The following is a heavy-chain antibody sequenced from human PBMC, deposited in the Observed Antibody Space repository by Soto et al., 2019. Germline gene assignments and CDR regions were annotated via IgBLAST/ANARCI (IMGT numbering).Heavy chain of an antibody. D-gene: IGHD3-10*01. Sequence: XSGKVSCPASVYTFTSYYMHWVRQAPGQGLEWMGIINPSGGSTSYAQKFQGRVTMTRDTSTSTVYMELSSLRSEDTAVYYCARVGSGQPPSGLGMDVWGQGTTVTVSS. V-gene: IGHV1-46*01. CDR1: VYTFTSYY. J-gene: IGHJ6*02. CDR2: INPSGGST. CDR3: ARVGSGQPPSGLGMDV.